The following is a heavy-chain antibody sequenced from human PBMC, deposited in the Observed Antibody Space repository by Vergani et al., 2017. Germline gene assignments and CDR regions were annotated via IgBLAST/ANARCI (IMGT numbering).Heavy chain of an antibody. CDR3: ARHSTVEWLVKLGWIDP. CDR2: IFYSGTT. J-gene: IGHJ5*02. CDR1: RFSISYGYY. V-gene: IGHV4-38-2*02. D-gene: IGHD6-19*01. Sequence: QVQLQESGPGLVKPSETLSLTCTVSRFSISYGYYWAWVRQPPGKGFQWIGSIFYSGTTYYNPSLKSRATVSVDTSKNQFSLKLSSVTAADTAVYYCARHSTVEWLVKLGWIDPWGQGILVTVSS.